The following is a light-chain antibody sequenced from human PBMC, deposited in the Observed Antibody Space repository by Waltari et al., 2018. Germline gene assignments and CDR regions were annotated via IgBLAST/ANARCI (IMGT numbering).Light chain of an antibody. CDR3: QQYNDWPYT. CDR2: GTA. V-gene: IGKV3-15*01. CDR1: QSVRTN. J-gene: IGKJ2*01. Sequence: EIVMTQSPVTLSVSPGERASLSCRPSQSVRTNLAWYQHRHGQTPRLLIYGTATRATEIPARFSGSGSGTEFTLTISSLQSEDFAVYYCQQYNDWPYTFGQGTKLEIK.